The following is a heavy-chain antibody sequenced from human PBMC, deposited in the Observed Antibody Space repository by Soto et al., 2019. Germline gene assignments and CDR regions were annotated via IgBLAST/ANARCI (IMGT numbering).Heavy chain of an antibody. J-gene: IGHJ6*03. D-gene: IGHD3-3*01. Sequence: PSETLSLTCTVSGGSISSYYWSWIRQPPGKGLEWIGYIYYSGSTNYNPSLKSRVTISIDTSKNHYSLKLSSLTAADTAVYYCARGLSIFGVVSPYYMDVWGKGTTVTVSS. CDR1: GGSISSYY. V-gene: IGHV4-59*12. CDR2: IYYSGST. CDR3: ARGLSIFGVVSPYYMDV.